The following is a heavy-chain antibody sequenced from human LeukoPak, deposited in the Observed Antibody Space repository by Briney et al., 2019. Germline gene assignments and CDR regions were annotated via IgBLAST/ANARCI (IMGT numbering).Heavy chain of an antibody. J-gene: IGHJ4*02. CDR1: GFTFSSYS. D-gene: IGHD3-9*01. CDR3: ARGLYDILTGPLDY. CDR2: ISSSSSYI. V-gene: IGHV3-21*01. Sequence: GGSLRLSCAASGFTFSSYSMNWVRQAPGKGLEGVSSISSSSSYIYYADSVKGRFTISRDNAKNSLYLQMNSLRAEDTAVYYCARGLYDILTGPLDYWGQGTLVTVSS.